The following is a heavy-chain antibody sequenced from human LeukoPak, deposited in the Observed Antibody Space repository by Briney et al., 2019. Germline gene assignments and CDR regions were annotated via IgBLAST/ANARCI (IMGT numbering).Heavy chain of an antibody. J-gene: IGHJ4*02. CDR2: INQDGSEE. CDR1: GSTFSSYE. Sequence: GGSLRLSCAASGSTFSSYEMNWVRQAPGKGLEWVAQINQDGSEEYYMDSVKARFTISRDNAKNSVFLQMNSLRAEDTAVYYCVRDGGVSGYDLLDYWGQGTLVTVSS. V-gene: IGHV3-7*01. CDR3: VRDGGVSGYDLLDY. D-gene: IGHD5-12*01.